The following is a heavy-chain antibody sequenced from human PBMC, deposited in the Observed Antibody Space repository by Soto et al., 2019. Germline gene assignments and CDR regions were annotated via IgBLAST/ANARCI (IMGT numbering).Heavy chain of an antibody. V-gene: IGHV4-39*01. CDR2: IYYSGST. Sequence: SETLSLTCTVSGGSISSSSYYWGWIRQPPGKGLEWIGSIYYSGSTYYNPSLKSRVTISVDTSKNQFSLKLSSVTAADTAVYYCARRVRTYYYGMDVWGHGTTVTVSS. CDR1: GGSISSSSYY. CDR3: ARRVRTYYYGMDV. J-gene: IGHJ6*02.